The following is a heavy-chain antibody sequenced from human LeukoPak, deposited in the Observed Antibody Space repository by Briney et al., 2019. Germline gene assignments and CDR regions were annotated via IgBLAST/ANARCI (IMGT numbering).Heavy chain of an antibody. D-gene: IGHD6-19*01. CDR2: ISSSSSTI. CDR1: GFTFSSYS. CDR3: AREISIAVAVTQAFDI. J-gene: IGHJ3*02. Sequence: PGGSLRLSCAASGFTFSSYSMNWVRQAPGKGLEWVSYISSSSSTIYYADSVKGRFTISRDNAKNSLYLQMNSLRAEDTAVYYCAREISIAVAVTQAFDIWGQGTMVTVSS. V-gene: IGHV3-48*01.